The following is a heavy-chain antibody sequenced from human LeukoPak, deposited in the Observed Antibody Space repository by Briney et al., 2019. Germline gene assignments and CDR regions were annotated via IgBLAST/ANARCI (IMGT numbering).Heavy chain of an antibody. Sequence: PGGSLRLSCAASGFTFSDYYMSWIRQAPGKGLEWVSYISSSGSTIYYADSVKGRFTISRDNAKNSLYLQMNSLRAEDTAVYYCARVPVDFWSGSDDYFYYMDVWGKGTTVTVSS. CDR1: GFTFSDYY. V-gene: IGHV3-11*01. CDR3: ARVPVDFWSGSDDYFYYMDV. J-gene: IGHJ6*03. D-gene: IGHD3-3*01. CDR2: ISSSGSTI.